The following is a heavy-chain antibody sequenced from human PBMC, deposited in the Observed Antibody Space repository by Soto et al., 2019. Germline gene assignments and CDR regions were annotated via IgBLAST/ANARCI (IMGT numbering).Heavy chain of an antibody. CDR1: GFTFSSYA. CDR3: ARDFNRSLMDV. CDR2: ISYDGSNK. V-gene: IGHV3-30-3*01. Sequence: GGSLRLSCAASGFTFSSYAMHWVRQAPGKGLEWVAVISYDGSNKYYADSVKGRFTISRDNSKNTLYLQMNSLRAEDTAVYYCARDFNRSLMDVWGQGTTVTVSS. J-gene: IGHJ6*02.